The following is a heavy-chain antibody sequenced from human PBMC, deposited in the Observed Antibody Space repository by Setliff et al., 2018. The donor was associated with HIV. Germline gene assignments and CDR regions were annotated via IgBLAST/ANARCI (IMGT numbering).Heavy chain of an antibody. J-gene: IGHJ3*02. CDR1: GFTFSSYC. CDR2: INNSGTT. Sequence: GFPRLSCAASGFTFSSYCMTWVRQAPGKGLEWVSVINNSGTTKYEDSVKGRFTITRDNSKITLYLQMNSLRPEDTAVYYCSRATKTPYSSSWSIPGAFDIWGQGTMVTVSS. V-gene: IGHV3-53*01. D-gene: IGHD6-13*01. CDR3: SRATKTPYSSSWSIPGAFDI.